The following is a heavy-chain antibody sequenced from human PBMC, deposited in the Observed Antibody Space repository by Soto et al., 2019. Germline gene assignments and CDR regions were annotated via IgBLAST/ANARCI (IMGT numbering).Heavy chain of an antibody. CDR2: TYYRSKWYN. V-gene: IGHV6-1*01. CDR1: GDSVSSNSAA. D-gene: IGHD6-13*01. CDR3: ARDGILAAAGTMRGWFDP. Sequence: KQSQTLSLPCAISGDSVSSNSAAWNWIRQSPSRGLEWLGRTYYRSKWYNDYAVSVKSRITINPDTSKNQFSLQLNSVTPEDTAVYYCARDGILAAAGTMRGWFDPWGQGTLVTVSS. J-gene: IGHJ5*02.